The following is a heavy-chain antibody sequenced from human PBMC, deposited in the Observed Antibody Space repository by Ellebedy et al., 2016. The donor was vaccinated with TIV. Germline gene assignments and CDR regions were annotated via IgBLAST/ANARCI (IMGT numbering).Heavy chain of an antibody. CDR2: IFSRGTT. CDR3: ARGGGHFVHPGFDP. Sequence: SETLSLTXSVSGDSVNTNIYHWGWIRQSPGKGLEWIGNIFSRGTTSYNPSLKSRVTMSLDTSKNQFSLRLNSVTAADTAVYYCARGGGHFVHPGFDPWGQGTLVTVSS. D-gene: IGHD3-3*02. V-gene: IGHV4-39*07. CDR1: GDSVNTNIYH. J-gene: IGHJ5*02.